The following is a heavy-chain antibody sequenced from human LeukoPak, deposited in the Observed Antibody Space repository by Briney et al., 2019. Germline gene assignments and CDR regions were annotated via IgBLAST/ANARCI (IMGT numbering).Heavy chain of an antibody. J-gene: IGHJ4*02. V-gene: IGHV3-23*01. CDR1: GFSVSSFG. CDR3: AQGFSSGCYPY. Sequence: GGSLRLSCAVSGFSVSSFGMSWVRQAPGKGLEWISAISLNGETTWYADSVKGRFTISRDNSKNTLYLQLTSLRAADTAVYYCAQGFSSGCYPYWGQGSLVSVSS. D-gene: IGHD6-19*01. CDR2: ISLNGETT.